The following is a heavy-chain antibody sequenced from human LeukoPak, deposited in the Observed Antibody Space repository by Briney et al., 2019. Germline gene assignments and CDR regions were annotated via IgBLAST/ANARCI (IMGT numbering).Heavy chain of an antibody. CDR3: AKGSSSSPYYFYYMDV. D-gene: IGHD6-6*01. Sequence: GGSLRLSCAASGFTFSNYAMSWVRQAPGKGLEWGSTISGSAGSTYYADSVKGRITISRDNSKNTLYVQMNSLRAEDSAVYYCAKGSSSSPYYFYYMDVWGKGTTVTVSS. CDR1: GFTFSNYA. J-gene: IGHJ6*03. V-gene: IGHV3-23*01. CDR2: ISGSAGST.